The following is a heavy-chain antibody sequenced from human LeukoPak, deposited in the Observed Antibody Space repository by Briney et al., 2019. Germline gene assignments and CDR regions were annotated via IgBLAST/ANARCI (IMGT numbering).Heavy chain of an antibody. CDR2: IYHSGRT. V-gene: IGHV4-4*02. CDR1: GDSISNGNW. CDR3: ARGRTSLTTSLDFDY. J-gene: IGHJ4*02. D-gene: IGHD4-17*01. Sequence: SETLSLTCAVSGDSISNGNWWSWVRQPPGKGLEWIGEIYHSGRTNYGPSLKSRVIISVDKSKNQFSLKVNSVTAADTAVYYCARGRTSLTTSLDFDYWGQGTLVTVSS.